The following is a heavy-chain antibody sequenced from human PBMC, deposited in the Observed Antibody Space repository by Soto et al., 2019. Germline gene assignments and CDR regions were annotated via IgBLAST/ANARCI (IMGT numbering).Heavy chain of an antibody. D-gene: IGHD3-10*01. Sequence: QVQLVQSGAEVKKPGSSVKVSCKASGGTFSPYTINWVRQAPGQGLEWMGRIIPFHGVTNYAQKFEARVTITADKSKSTAYMELSGRRFEDTAMYYCTRDWEITVSTWSFGGFWGRGTLVTVSS. V-gene: IGHV1-69*08. CDR3: TRDWEITVSTWSFGGF. CDR2: IIPFHGVT. J-gene: IGHJ4*02. CDR1: GGTFSPYT.